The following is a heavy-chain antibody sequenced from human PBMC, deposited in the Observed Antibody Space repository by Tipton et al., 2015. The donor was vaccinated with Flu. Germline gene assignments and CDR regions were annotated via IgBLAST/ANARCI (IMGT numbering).Heavy chain of an antibody. D-gene: IGHD3-10*02. CDR3: ARHTGDSVRGVIDY. CDR2: IYHTGST. CDR1: GDSISGSYY. Sequence: TLSLTCTVSGDSISGSYYWGWIRQAPGKGLEWIGNIYHTGSTYHNPSLKSRVTISVDTSKNQFSLRLSSVTAADTAVYYCARHTGDSVRGVIDYWGQGTLVTVSS. J-gene: IGHJ4*02. V-gene: IGHV4-38-2*02.